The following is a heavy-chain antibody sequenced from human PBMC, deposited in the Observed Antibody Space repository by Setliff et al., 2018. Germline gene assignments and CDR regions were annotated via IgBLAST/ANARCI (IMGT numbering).Heavy chain of an antibody. Sequence: ASVKVSCKSYGYTFNTYGISWVRQAPGQGPEWMGWISAYNGKTRSIEKFQDRLTLTTDTSKNTVFMELRNLRADDTAIYYCARDGGKYCATTSCFHFDYWGQGTQGTVS. D-gene: IGHD2-2*01. CDR1: GYTFNTYG. V-gene: IGHV1-18*01. CDR2: ISAYNGKT. J-gene: IGHJ4*02. CDR3: ARDGGKYCATTSCFHFDY.